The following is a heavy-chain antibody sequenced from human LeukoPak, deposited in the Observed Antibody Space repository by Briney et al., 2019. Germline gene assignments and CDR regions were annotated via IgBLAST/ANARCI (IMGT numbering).Heavy chain of an antibody. D-gene: IGHD3-16*01. CDR3: ARLGLDDVFDI. Sequence: SETLSLTCTVSGYSISSGYYWSWIRQPPGKGLEWIGYIYYSGSTKYNPSLKSRITISVDTSKNQFSLKLSSVTAADTAVYYCARLGLDDVFDIWGQGTMVTVSS. V-gene: IGHV4-61*01. J-gene: IGHJ3*02. CDR2: IYYSGST. CDR1: GYSISSGYY.